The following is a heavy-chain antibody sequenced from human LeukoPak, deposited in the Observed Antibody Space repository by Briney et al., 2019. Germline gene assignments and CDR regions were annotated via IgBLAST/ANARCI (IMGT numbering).Heavy chain of an antibody. CDR3: ARGALYYMDV. Sequence: GGTLRLSCAASGFSVSDNGMSWVRQAPGKGLEWVSGIVGGDGGTYYADSVKGRFIVSRDNSKNTLYVQMNSLRAEDTAVYYCARGALYYMDVWGKGTTVTISS. J-gene: IGHJ6*03. CDR1: GFSVSDNG. CDR2: IVGGDGGT. V-gene: IGHV3-23*01.